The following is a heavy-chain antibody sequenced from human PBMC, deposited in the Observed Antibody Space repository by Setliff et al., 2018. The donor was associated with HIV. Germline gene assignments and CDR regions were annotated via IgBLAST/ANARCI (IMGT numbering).Heavy chain of an antibody. CDR1: GGSISSSNW. CDR3: ARRSGFFLDY. CDR2: IYHSGST. V-gene: IGHV4-4*02. Sequence: PSETLSLTCAVSGGSISSSNWWGWVRQPPGKGLEWIGEIYHSGSTNYNPSLKSRVTISVDTSKNQFSLKLSSVTAADTAVYYCARRSGFFLDYWGQGTLVTVSS. J-gene: IGHJ4*02. D-gene: IGHD3-3*01.